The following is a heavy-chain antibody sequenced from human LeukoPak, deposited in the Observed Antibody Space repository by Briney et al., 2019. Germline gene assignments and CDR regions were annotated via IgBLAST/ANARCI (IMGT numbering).Heavy chain of an antibody. CDR3: ARTYSSSSSYSDF. J-gene: IGHJ4*02. V-gene: IGHV4-59*01. D-gene: IGHD6-6*01. Sequence: PSETLSLTCTVSGGSISSYYWSWIRQPAGKGLEWIGYIYYSGSTNYNPSLKSRVTISVETSKNQFSLNLTSVTAADTAVYYCARTYSSSSSYSDFWGQGTLVTVSS. CDR2: IYYSGST. CDR1: GGSISSYY.